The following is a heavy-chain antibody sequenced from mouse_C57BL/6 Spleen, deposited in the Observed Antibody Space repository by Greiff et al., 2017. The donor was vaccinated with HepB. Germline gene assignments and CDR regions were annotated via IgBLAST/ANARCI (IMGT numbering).Heavy chain of an antibody. CDR1: GFTFSSYA. J-gene: IGHJ3*01. CDR3: AREGGYDYDGLFAY. D-gene: IGHD2-4*01. Sequence: EVKVVESGGGLVKPGGSLKLSCAASGFTFSSYAMSWVRQTPEKRLEWVATISDGGSYTYYPDNVKGRFTISRDNAKNNLYLQMSHLKSEDTAMYYCAREGGYDYDGLFAYWGQGTLVTVSA. V-gene: IGHV5-4*01. CDR2: ISDGGSYT.